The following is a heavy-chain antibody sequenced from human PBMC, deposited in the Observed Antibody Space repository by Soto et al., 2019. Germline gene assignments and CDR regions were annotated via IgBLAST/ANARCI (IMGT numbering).Heavy chain of an antibody. Sequence: PWGALIVSCASSVFTFSIYGMDWVRQAPGKGLEWVAVISYDGSNKYYADSVKGRFTISRDNSKNTLYLQMNSLRAEDTAVYYCAKCGAEAGPYYYYYGMDVWGQGTPVTVSS. J-gene: IGHJ6*02. V-gene: IGHV3-30*18. CDR3: AKCGAEAGPYYYYYGMDV. CDR2: ISYDGSNK. CDR1: VFTFSIYG. D-gene: IGHD6-13*01.